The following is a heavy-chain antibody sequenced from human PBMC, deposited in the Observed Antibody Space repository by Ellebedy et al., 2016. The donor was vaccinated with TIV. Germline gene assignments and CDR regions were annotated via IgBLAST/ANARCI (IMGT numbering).Heavy chain of an antibody. CDR1: GFTFSSYA. Sequence: GESLKISCAASGFTFSSYAMSWVRQAPGKGLEWVSAISGSGGSTYYADSVKGRFTISRDNSKNTLYLQMNSLRAEDTAVYYCAKDSYDSSGYSDYWGQGTLVTVSS. CDR2: ISGSGGST. D-gene: IGHD3-22*01. CDR3: AKDSYDSSGYSDY. J-gene: IGHJ4*02. V-gene: IGHV3-23*01.